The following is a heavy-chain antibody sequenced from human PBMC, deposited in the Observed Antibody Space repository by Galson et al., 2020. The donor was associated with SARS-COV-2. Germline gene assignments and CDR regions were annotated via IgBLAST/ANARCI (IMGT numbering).Heavy chain of an antibody. J-gene: IGHJ5*02. CDR2: IYWDDDK. Sequence: RPTLVKPTQTLTLTCTFSGFSPSTSGVGVGWIRQPPGKALEWLALIYWDDDKRYSPSLKSRLTITKDTSKNQVVLTMTNMDPVDTATYYCARRYSSGGYGDWFDPWGQGTLVTVSS. CDR1: GFSPSTSGVG. D-gene: IGHD6-19*01. CDR3: ARRYSSGGYGDWFDP. V-gene: IGHV2-5*02.